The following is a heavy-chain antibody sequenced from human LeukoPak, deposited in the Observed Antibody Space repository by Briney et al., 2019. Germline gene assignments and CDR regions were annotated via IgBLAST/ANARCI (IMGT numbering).Heavy chain of an antibody. J-gene: IGHJ4*02. CDR3: AKDWYYDILTGPGALNY. V-gene: IGHV3-23*01. CDR2: ISGSGGST. D-gene: IGHD3-9*01. CDR1: GFTFSSYA. Sequence: SGGSLRLSCAASGFTFSSYAMSWVRQAPGKGLEWVSAISGSGGSTYYADSVKGRFTISRDNSKNTLYLRMNNLRAEDTAVYYCAKDWYYDILTGPGALNYWGQGTLVTVSS.